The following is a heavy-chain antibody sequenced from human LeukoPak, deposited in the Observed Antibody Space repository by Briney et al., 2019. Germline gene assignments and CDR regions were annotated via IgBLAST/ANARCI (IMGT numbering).Heavy chain of an antibody. D-gene: IGHD4-17*01. CDR1: GYTLTELS. CDR2: FHPEDGET. CDR3: AIYFTLSTRSVTRVDYFDY. Sequence: ASVTVSCKVSGYTLTELSMHWVRQAPGKGLEWMGGFHPEDGETIYAQKFQGRVTMTEDTSTDTAYMELSRLRSEDTAVYYCAIYFTLSTRSVTRVDYFDYWGQGTLVTVSS. J-gene: IGHJ4*02. V-gene: IGHV1-24*01.